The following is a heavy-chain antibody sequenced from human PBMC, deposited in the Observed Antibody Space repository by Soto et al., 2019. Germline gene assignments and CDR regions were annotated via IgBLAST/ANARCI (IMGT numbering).Heavy chain of an antibody. CDR2: ISAYNGNT. D-gene: IGHD3-22*01. V-gene: IGHV1-18*01. CDR1: GYTFTSYG. J-gene: IGHJ5*02. Sequence: QVRLVQSGAEVKKPGASVKVSCKASGYTFTSYGISWVRQAPGQGLEWMGWISAYNGNTNYAQKLQGRVTMTTDTSTSTAYMELRSLRSDDTAVYYCARDSDYYDSSGAWGWFDPWGQGTLVTVSS. CDR3: ARDSDYYDSSGAWGWFDP.